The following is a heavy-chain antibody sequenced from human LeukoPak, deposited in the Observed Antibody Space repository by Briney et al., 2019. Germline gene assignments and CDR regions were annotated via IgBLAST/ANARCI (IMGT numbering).Heavy chain of an antibody. CDR3: ARQSPQYDFPFR. CDR2: IYYSGST. Sequence: PSETLSLTCTVSGGSISSSSYYWSWIRQPPGKGLEWIGYIYYSGSTNYNPSLKSRVTISVDTSKNQFSLKLSSVTAADTAVYYCARQSPQYDFPFRWGQGTLVTVSS. D-gene: IGHD3-3*01. CDR1: GGSISSSSYY. V-gene: IGHV4-61*05. J-gene: IGHJ4*02.